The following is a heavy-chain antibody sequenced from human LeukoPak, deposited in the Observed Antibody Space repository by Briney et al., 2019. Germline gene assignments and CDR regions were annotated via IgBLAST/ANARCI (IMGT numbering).Heavy chain of an antibody. CDR3: AVRAAAGIDY. V-gene: IGHV4-38-2*02. Sequence: SETLSLTCTVSGYSISSGYYWGWIRQPPGKGLEWIGSIYHSGSTYYNPSLKSRVTISVDTSKNQFSLKLSSVTAADTAVYYCAVRAAAGIDYWGQGTLVTVSS. CDR2: IYHSGST. CDR1: GYSISSGYY. D-gene: IGHD6-13*01. J-gene: IGHJ4*02.